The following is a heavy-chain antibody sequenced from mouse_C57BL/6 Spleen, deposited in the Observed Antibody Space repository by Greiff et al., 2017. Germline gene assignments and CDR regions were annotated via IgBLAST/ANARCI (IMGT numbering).Heavy chain of an antibody. CDR3: ARWDHGICCAY. J-gene: IGHJ3*01. CDR2: INPGDGST. Sequence: QVQLQQSGAELVKPGASVKMSCKASGYTFTSYWMDWVKQRPGQGLEWIGDINPGDGSTNYNQKFKSKATLTVGRSSSTAYMQLSSLTSEDSAVYCCARWDHGICCAYWGQGTLLTVSA. V-gene: IGHV1-55*01. CDR1: GYTFTSYW. D-gene: IGHD1-1*01.